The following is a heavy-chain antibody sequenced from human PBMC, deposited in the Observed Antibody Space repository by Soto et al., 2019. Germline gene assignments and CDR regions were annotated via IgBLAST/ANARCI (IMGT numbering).Heavy chain of an antibody. V-gene: IGHV3-48*01. CDR3: ARDSGYSYGPLDY. CDR2: ISSSSSTI. Sequence: EVQLVESGGGLVQPGGSLRLSCAASGFTFSSYNMNWVRQAPGKGLEWVSYISSSSSTIYYADSVKGRFTISRDNAKNSLYLQMNSLRAEDTAVYYCARDSGYSYGPLDYWGQGTLVTVSS. J-gene: IGHJ4*02. D-gene: IGHD5-18*01. CDR1: GFTFSSYN.